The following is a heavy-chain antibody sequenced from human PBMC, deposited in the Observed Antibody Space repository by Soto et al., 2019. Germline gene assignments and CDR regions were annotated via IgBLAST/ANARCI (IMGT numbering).Heavy chain of an antibody. CDR1: GFSFSSYT. D-gene: IGHD2-15*01. CDR2: ITNRGTHT. V-gene: IGHV3-21*06. J-gene: IGHJ5*01. CDR3: ARAHEVAWFDS. Sequence: GGSLRLSCTASGFSFSSYTMNWVRQAPGKGLQWVASITNRGTHTYSADSVKGRFTISRDNDKNSLYLQMNNLRAEDTASYYCARAHEVAWFDSWGLGTLVTVSS.